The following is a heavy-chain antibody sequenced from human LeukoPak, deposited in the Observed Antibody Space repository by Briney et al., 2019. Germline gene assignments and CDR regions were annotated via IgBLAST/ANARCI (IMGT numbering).Heavy chain of an antibody. CDR3: AKARGFAEFDY. CDR1: GFSFSGHG. Sequence: GGSLRLSCAASGFSFSGHGMRWVRQAPGKGLQWVSAISGSGNTTYYADSVKGRFTISRDNSKNTLYLQMNSLRAEDTALYFCAKARGFAEFDYWGQGTLVTVSS. D-gene: IGHD3-10*01. CDR2: ISGSGNTT. J-gene: IGHJ4*02. V-gene: IGHV3-23*01.